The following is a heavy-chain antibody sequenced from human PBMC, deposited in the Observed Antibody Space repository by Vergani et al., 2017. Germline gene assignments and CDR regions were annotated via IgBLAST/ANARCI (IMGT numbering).Heavy chain of an antibody. CDR1: GGSISSGGYY. D-gene: IGHD6-6*01. CDR2: IYYSGST. CDR3: ARGLGAIAALAVPFNWFDP. Sequence: QVQLQESGPGLVKPSQTLSLTCTVSGGSISSGGYYWSWIRQHPGKGLEWIGYIYYSGSTYYNPSLKSRVTISVDTSKYQFSLKLSSVTAADTAVYYCARGLGAIAALAVPFNWFDPWGQGTLVTVSS. J-gene: IGHJ5*02. V-gene: IGHV4-31*03.